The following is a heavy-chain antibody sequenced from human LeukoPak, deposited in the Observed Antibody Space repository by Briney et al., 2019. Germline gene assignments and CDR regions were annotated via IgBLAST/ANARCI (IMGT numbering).Heavy chain of an antibody. CDR3: ARGGYSRARYFDY. V-gene: IGHV1-69*04. CDR2: IIPILGIA. Sequence: SVKVSCKASGGTFSSYAISWVRQAPGQGLEWMGRIIPILGIANYAQKFQGRVTITADKSTSTAYMELSSLRSEDTAVYYCARGGYSRARYFDYWGQGTLVTVSS. D-gene: IGHD5-18*01. J-gene: IGHJ4*02. CDR1: GGTFSSYA.